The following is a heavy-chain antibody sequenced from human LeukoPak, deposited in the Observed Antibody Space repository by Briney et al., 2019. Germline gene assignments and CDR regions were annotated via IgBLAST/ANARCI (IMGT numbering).Heavy chain of an antibody. CDR2: IYYSGST. D-gene: IGHD2-2*01. V-gene: IGHV4-30-4*08. J-gene: IGHJ4*02. CDR3: ARYAFVVVPAAHWSFDY. Sequence: SETLSLTCTVSGGSISSGDYYWSWIRQPPGKGLEWIGYIYYSGSTYYNPSLKSRVTISVDTSKNQFSLKLSSVTAADTAVYYCARYAFVVVPAAHWSFDYWGQGTLVTVSS. CDR1: GGSISSGDYY.